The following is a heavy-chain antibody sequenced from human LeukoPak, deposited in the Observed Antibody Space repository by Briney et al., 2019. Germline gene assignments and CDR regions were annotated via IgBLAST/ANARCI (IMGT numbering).Heavy chain of an antibody. CDR2: IIPIFGTA. CDR3: ARDSSGYYSPLS. D-gene: IGHD3-22*01. V-gene: IGHV1-69*05. CDR1: GGTFSSYA. Sequence: SVKVSCKASGGTFSSYAISLVRQAPGQGLEWMGGIIPIFGTANYAQKFQGRVTITTDESTSTAYMELSSLRSEDTAVYYCARDSSGYYSPLSWGQGTLVTVSS. J-gene: IGHJ4*02.